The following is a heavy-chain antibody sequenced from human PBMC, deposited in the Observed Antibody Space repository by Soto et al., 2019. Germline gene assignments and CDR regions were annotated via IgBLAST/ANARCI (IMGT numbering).Heavy chain of an antibody. CDR1: GGSFSGYY. CDR3: AGLIRAGETPVSGDY. D-gene: IGHD4-17*01. CDR2: IKHSGST. J-gene: IGHJ4*02. V-gene: IGHV4-34*01. Sequence: QVQLPQWGAGLLKPSETLSLTCAVYGGSFSGYYWSWIREPPGKGLKWIGEIKHSGSTNYNPSLKGRLTISQDTSKHQFPLRLSSVTAADTAVYYCAGLIRAGETPVSGDYWGQGTLVTVSS.